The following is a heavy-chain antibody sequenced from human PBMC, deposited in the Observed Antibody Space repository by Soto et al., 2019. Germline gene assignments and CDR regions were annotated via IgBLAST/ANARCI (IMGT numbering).Heavy chain of an antibody. CDR2: IRSKAYGGTT. D-gene: IGHD6-19*01. CDR1: GFTFGDYA. Sequence: GGSLRLSCTASGFTFGDYAMSWFRQAPGKGLEWVGFIRSKAYGGTTEYAASVKGRFTISRDDSKSIAYLQMNSLKTEDTAVYYCTRGLSLPMAGTNKSDYWGQGTLVTVSS. CDR3: TRGLSLPMAGTNKSDY. V-gene: IGHV3-49*03. J-gene: IGHJ4*02.